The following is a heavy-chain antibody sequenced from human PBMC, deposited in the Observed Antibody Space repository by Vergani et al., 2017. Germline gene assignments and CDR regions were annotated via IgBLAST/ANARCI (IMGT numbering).Heavy chain of an antibody. Sequence: QVQLVQSGAEVKKPGSSVKVSCKASGGTFSSYAISWVRQAPGQGLEWMGWMNPNSGNTGYAQKFQGRVTMTRNTSISTAYMELGSLRSEDTAVYYCAGGPKTICGVVIIGGSYYYYGMDVWGQGTTVTVSS. CDR3: AGGPKTICGVVIIGGSYYYYGMDV. D-gene: IGHD3-3*01. CDR1: GGTFSSYA. CDR2: MNPNSGNT. J-gene: IGHJ6*02. V-gene: IGHV1-8*02.